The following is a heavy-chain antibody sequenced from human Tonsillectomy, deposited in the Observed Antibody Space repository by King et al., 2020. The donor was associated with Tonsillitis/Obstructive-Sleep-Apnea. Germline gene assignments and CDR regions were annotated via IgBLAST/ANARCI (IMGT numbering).Heavy chain of an antibody. Sequence: VQLVESGGGVVQPGRSLRLSCAASGFTFRTYAMHWVRQAPGKGLEWVAVISYDGNNKYYEDSVKGRFTISRDNSKNTLYLQMNSLKAKDTAVYYCERAGYIVVVPAGLYFDYWGQGTLVTVSS. D-gene: IGHD2-2*01. CDR2: ISYDGNNK. CDR1: GFTFRTYA. J-gene: IGHJ4*02. CDR3: ERAGYIVVVPAGLYFDY. V-gene: IGHV3-30*04.